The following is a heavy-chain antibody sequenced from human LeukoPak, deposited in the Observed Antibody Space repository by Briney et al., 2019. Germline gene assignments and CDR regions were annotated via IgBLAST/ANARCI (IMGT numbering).Heavy chain of an antibody. V-gene: IGHV3-23*01. Sequence: GGSLRLSCAASGFTFSSYAMSRVRQAPGKGLEWVSAISGSGGSTYYADSVKGRFTISRDNAKNSLYLQMNSLRAEDTALYYCAKDGQEQWLPQGRFDPWGQGTLVTVSS. CDR2: ISGSGGST. J-gene: IGHJ5*02. D-gene: IGHD6-19*01. CDR3: AKDGQEQWLPQGRFDP. CDR1: GFTFSSYA.